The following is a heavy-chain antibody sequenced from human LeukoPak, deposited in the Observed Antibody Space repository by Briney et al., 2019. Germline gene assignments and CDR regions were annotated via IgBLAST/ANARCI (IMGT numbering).Heavy chain of an antibody. V-gene: IGHV1-69*13. CDR1: GGTFNTYA. D-gene: IGHD6-13*01. J-gene: IGHJ4*02. CDR3: ARRRIGAAGRIIED. Sequence: SVKVSGKPFGGTFNTYATIWVREAPGQRLEYMGGISPLFHPPDDAQKFQGRVTITADESTNTAYMHLNSLTSDDTAVYYCARRRIGAAGRIIEDWGQGTLVTVSS. CDR2: ISPLFHPP.